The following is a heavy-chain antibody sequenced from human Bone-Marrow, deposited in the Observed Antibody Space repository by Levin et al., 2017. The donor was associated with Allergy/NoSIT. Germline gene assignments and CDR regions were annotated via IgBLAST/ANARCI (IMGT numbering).Heavy chain of an antibody. CDR2: INPKRGST. J-gene: IGHJ4*02. V-gene: IGHV1-2*02. CDR1: GYTFTDDY. D-gene: IGHD6-19*01. CDR3: ARDRPGIIGWHLDY. Sequence: PWASVKVSCKASGYTFTDDYMHWVRQAPGQGLEWMGWINPKRGSTNYAQQFQGRVSMTRDTSITTAYMELNSLRSDDTAVYYCARDRPGIIGWHLDYWGQGTLVTVSS.